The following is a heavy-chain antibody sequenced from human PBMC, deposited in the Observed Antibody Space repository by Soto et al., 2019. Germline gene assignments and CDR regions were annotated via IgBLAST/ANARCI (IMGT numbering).Heavy chain of an antibody. CDR1: GFTFSSYA. V-gene: IGHV3-30-3*01. Sequence: QVQLVESGGGVVQPGRSLRLSCAASGFTFSSYAVHWVRQAPGKGLEWVAVISYDGSNKYYADSVKGRFTISRDNSKNTLYRQMNSLRAEDTAVYYCARGLPNYDDSSGYHYRLDYWGQGTLVTVSS. CDR2: ISYDGSNK. D-gene: IGHD3-22*01. J-gene: IGHJ4*02. CDR3: ARGLPNYDDSSGYHYRLDY.